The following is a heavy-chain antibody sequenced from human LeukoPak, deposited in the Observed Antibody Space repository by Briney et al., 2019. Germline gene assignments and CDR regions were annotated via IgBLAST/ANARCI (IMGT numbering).Heavy chain of an antibody. D-gene: IGHD3-22*01. J-gene: IGHJ4*02. CDR3: ARTPYYYDSSGYYPSDY. CDR1: GFTFSNYE. Sequence: GGSLRLSCAASGFTFSNYEMNWVRQAPGKGLEWVSYISSSGTTIYYAERRFTISRDNAKNSLYLQMNSLRAEGTAVYYCARTPYYYDSSGYYPSDYWGQGTLVTVSS. CDR2: ISSSGTTI. V-gene: IGHV3-48*03.